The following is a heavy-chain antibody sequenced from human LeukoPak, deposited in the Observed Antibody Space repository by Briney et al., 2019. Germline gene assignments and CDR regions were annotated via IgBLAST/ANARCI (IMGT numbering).Heavy chain of an antibody. CDR2: IRSKAYGGTT. CDR1: GFTFGDYA. V-gene: IGHV3-49*04. Sequence: PGGSLRLSCTASGFTFGDYAMSWVRQAAGKGLEWVGFIRSKAYGGTTEYAASVKGRVTISRDDSKSVAYLQMNSLNTEDTGVYYCTSAQLGIRYWGQGTLVTVSS. D-gene: IGHD7-27*01. CDR3: TSAQLGIRY. J-gene: IGHJ4*02.